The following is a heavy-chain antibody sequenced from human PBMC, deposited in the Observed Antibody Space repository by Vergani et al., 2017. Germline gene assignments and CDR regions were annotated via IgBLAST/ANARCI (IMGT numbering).Heavy chain of an antibody. Sequence: EVQLVESGGGLVQPGGSLRLSCAASGFTFSSYWMSWVRQAPGKGLEWVSAISGSGGSTYYADSVKGRFTISRDNSKNTLYLQMNSLRAEDTAVYYCAKGGVTVTSPYYYYYYGMDVWGQGTTVTVSS. CDR1: GFTFSSYW. J-gene: IGHJ6*02. V-gene: IGHV3-23*04. CDR3: AKGGVTVTSPYYYYYYGMDV. D-gene: IGHD4-11*01. CDR2: ISGSGGST.